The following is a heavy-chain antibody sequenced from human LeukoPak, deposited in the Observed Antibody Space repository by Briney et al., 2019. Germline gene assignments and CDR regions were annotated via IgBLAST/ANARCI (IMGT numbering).Heavy chain of an antibody. V-gene: IGHV3-43*02. Sequence: GGSLRLSCAASGLTFYDYAMHWVRQVPGKGLQWVSLISGDSGSTYYADSVKGRFTISRDISKNTLYLQMNRLRAEDTAVYYCAKDRGGSSPPFDYWGQGTLVTVSS. CDR3: AKDRGGSSPPFDY. CDR2: ISGDSGST. CDR1: GLTFYDYA. D-gene: IGHD1-26*01. J-gene: IGHJ4*02.